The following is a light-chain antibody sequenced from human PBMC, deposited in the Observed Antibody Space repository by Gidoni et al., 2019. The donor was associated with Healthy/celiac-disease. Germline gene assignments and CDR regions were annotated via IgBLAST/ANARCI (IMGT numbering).Light chain of an antibody. CDR2: GNS. Sequence: QSVLTQPPSVSGAPGPRVTIPCTGSSSNIGAGYDVHWYQQLPGTAPKLLIYGNSNRPSGVPDRFSGSKSGTSASLAITGLQAEDEADYYCQSYDSSLSGLGVFGGGTKLTVL. J-gene: IGLJ2*01. V-gene: IGLV1-40*01. CDR1: SSNIGAGYD. CDR3: QSYDSSLSGLGV.